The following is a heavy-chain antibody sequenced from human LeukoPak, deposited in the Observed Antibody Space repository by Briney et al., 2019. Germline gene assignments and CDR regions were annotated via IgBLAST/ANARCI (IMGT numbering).Heavy chain of an antibody. Sequence: ASVKVSCKASGYTFTSYGISWVRQAPGQGLEWMGWISAYNGNTNYAQKLQGRVTMTTDTSTSTAYMELRSLRSDDTAVYYCARNTNYFGSGNSFDYWGQGTLVTVSS. CDR2: ISAYNGNT. J-gene: IGHJ4*02. CDR1: GYTFTSYG. CDR3: ARNTNYFGSGNSFDY. V-gene: IGHV1-18*01. D-gene: IGHD3-10*01.